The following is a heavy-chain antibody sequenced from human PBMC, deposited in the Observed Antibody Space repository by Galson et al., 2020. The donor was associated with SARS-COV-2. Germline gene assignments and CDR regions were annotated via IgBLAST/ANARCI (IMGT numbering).Heavy chain of an antibody. CDR1: GGSISSGSYY. J-gene: IGHJ4*02. Sequence: SETLSLTCTVSGGSISSGSYYWTWIRQSAGKGLEWIGRIYNSGSTKYNPSLKSRVTISEDTSKNQFSLKLSSVTAADTAVYFCAREGYHDFFTAHSIFDYWGQGTLVTVSS. V-gene: IGHV4-61*02. D-gene: IGHD3-9*01. CDR3: AREGYHDFFTAHSIFDY. CDR2: IYNSGST.